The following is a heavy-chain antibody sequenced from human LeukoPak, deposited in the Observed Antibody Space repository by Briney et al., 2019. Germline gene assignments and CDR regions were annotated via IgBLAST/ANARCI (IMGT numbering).Heavy chain of an antibody. J-gene: IGHJ6*02. Sequence: GGSLRLSCAASGFTFSSYAMSWVRQAPGKGLEWVSVISSSGSTTFYADSVKGRFTISRDKSKNTLYLQMNSLRAGDTAVYYCARYSNPPLRGVTTGYYYYYGMDVWGQGTTVSVSS. D-gene: IGHD4-17*01. CDR2: ISSSGSTT. V-gene: IGHV3-23*01. CDR3: ARYSNPPLRGVTTGYYYYYGMDV. CDR1: GFTFSSYA.